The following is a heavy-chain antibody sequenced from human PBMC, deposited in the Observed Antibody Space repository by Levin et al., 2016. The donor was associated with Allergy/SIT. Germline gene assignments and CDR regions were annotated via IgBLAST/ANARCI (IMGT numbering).Heavy chain of an antibody. J-gene: IGHJ4*02. D-gene: IGHD5-18*01. CDR3: ARRGYSYGLDY. CDR1: GDSFTSYW. V-gene: IGHV5-51*01. CDR2: IYPGDSDT. Sequence: GESLKISCKGSGDSFTSYWVGWVRQMPGKGLEWMGIIYPGDSDTRYSPSFQGQVTISVDKSISTAYLQWSSLKASDTAMYYCARRGYSYGLDYWGQGTLVTVSS.